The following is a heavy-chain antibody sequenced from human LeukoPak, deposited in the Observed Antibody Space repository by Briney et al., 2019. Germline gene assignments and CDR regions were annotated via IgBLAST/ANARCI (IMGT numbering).Heavy chain of an antibody. CDR2: IIPIFGTA. Sequence: SVKVSCKASGGTFSSYAISWVRQAPGQGLEWMGGIIPIFGTANYAQKFQGRVTITADESTSTAYMELSSLRSEDTAVYYCARKYYYDSSGYDLSFDYWGQGTLVTVSS. CDR3: ARKYYYDSSGYDLSFDY. J-gene: IGHJ4*02. CDR1: GGTFSSYA. V-gene: IGHV1-69*13. D-gene: IGHD3-22*01.